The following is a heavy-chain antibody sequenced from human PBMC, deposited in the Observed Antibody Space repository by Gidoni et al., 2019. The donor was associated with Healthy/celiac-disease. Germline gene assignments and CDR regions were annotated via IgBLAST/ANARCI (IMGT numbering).Heavy chain of an antibody. CDR1: GFTFSSYG. J-gene: IGHJ5*02. D-gene: IGHD2-2*01. CDR2: ISYDGSNK. CDR3: ARGVVPAAYNWFDP. V-gene: IGHV3-30*03. Sequence: QVQLVESGGGVVQPGRSLRLSCAASGFTFSSYGMHWVRQAPGKGLEWVAVISYDGSNKYYADSVKGRFTISRDNSKNTLYLQMNSLRAEDTAVYYCARGVVPAAYNWFDPWGQGTLVTVSS.